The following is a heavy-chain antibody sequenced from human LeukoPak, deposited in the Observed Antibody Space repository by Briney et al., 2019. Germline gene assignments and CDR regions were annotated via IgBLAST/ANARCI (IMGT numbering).Heavy chain of an antibody. Sequence: ASVKVSCKASGYTFTGYYMHWVRQAPGQGLEWMGWINPNSGGTNYAQKFQSRVTMTRDTSISTAYMELSRLRSDDTAVYYCASHYYYDSSGYTNWGQGTLVTVSS. J-gene: IGHJ4*02. CDR1: GYTFTGYY. D-gene: IGHD3-22*01. V-gene: IGHV1-2*02. CDR2: INPNSGGT. CDR3: ASHYYYDSSGYTN.